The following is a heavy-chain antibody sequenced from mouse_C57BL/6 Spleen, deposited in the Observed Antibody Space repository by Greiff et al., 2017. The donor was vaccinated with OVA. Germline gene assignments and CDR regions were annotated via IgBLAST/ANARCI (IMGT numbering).Heavy chain of an antibody. D-gene: IGHD2-1*01. Sequence: QVQLQQPGPELVKPGASVKLSCKASGYTFTSYWMHWVKQRPGQGLEWIGNINPSNGGTNYNEKFKSKATLTVDKSSSTAYMQLSSLTSEDSAVYYCAKGFDGNFTLAWFAYWGQGTLVTVSA. CDR2: INPSNGGT. J-gene: IGHJ3*01. V-gene: IGHV1-53*01. CDR1: GYTFTSYW. CDR3: AKGFDGNFTLAWFAY.